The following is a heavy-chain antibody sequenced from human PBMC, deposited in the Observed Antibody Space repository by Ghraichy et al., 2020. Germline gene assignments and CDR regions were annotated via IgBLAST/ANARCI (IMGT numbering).Heavy chain of an antibody. CDR2: ITSSSTYI. Sequence: GGSLRLSCAASGFTFSSYTMNWVRQAPGKGLEWVSSITSSSTYIYYADSVKGRVTISRDNAKNSLYLQMNSLRAEDTAVYYCTRQRVLGYCTSTSCWEAFDIGGQGTMVTVSS. D-gene: IGHD2-2*01. J-gene: IGHJ3*02. CDR3: TRQRVLGYCTSTSCWEAFDI. CDR1: GFTFSSYT. V-gene: IGHV3-21*01.